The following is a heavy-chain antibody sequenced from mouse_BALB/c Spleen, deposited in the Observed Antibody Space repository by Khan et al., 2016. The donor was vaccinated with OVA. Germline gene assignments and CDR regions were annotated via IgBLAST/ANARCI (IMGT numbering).Heavy chain of an antibody. CDR2: ISYSGSN. V-gene: IGHV3-2*02. CDR1: GYSITTNYA. J-gene: IGHJ4*01. D-gene: IGHD1-1*01. CDR3: ARKNYYGYAVDY. Sequence: EVQLQESGPGLVKPSQSLSLTCTVTGYSITTNYAWDWIRQFPGNKLEWMGYISYSGSNSYNPSLKSRISITRDTSKNQFFLQLNSVTTEDTATYYCARKNYYGYAVDYWRQGTSFTVSS.